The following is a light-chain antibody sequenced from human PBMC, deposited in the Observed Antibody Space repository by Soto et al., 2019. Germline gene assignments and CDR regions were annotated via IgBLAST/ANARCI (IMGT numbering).Light chain of an antibody. CDR1: QDITNY. Sequence: DIQMSQSPSSLSASVGDRVTITCQASQDITNYLNWYQQKAGKAPKLLIYDASNLETGAPSRFSGSASGTDFTFTISSLQPEDVATYYCQQYDNLPRTFGPGTKVDIK. V-gene: IGKV1-33*01. CDR3: QQYDNLPRT. J-gene: IGKJ3*01. CDR2: DAS.